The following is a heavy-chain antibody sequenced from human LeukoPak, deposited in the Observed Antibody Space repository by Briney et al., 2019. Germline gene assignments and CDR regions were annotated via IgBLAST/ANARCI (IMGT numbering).Heavy chain of an antibody. V-gene: IGHV1-46*01. CDR2: INLSGGST. CDR3: ARVKSYYYDTSDKDAFDI. D-gene: IGHD3-22*01. CDR1: GYTFTSYY. J-gene: IGHJ3*02. Sequence: ASVKVSCKASGYTFTSYYMHRVRQAPGQGLEWRGIINLSGGSTSYAQKFQGRVTMTRDTSTSTVYMELSSLRSEDTAVYYCARVKSYYYDTSDKDAFDIWGQGTMVTVSS.